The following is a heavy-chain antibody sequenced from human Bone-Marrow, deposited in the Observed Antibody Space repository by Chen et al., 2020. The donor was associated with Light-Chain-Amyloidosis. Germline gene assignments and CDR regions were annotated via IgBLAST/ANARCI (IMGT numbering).Heavy chain of an antibody. Sequence: GQLVQSGGGLVQPGTSVKISCEGSGFSFENHGMHWVRQAPGKGLEWVAVIWFDGSEKFHLDSVKGRFVISRDNFQNTVFLEMNSLRREDTAVYYCARWADEKKMDVWGQGTTVTVSS. CDR2: IWFDGSEK. J-gene: IGHJ6*02. CDR3: ARWADEKKMDV. CDR1: GFSFENHG. V-gene: IGHV3-33*01.